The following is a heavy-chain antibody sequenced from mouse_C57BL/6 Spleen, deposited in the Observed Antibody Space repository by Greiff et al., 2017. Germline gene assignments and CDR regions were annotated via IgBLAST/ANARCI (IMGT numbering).Heavy chain of an antibody. Sequence: VQLQESGPGLVAPSQSLSITCTVSGFSLTSYAISWVRQPPGKGLEWLGVIWTGGGTNYNSALKSRLSISKDNSKSQVFLKMNSLQTDDTARYYCARDSSGYGGYAMDYWGQGTSVTVSS. CDR2: IWTGGGT. J-gene: IGHJ4*01. V-gene: IGHV2-9-1*01. CDR1: GFSLTSYA. D-gene: IGHD3-2*02. CDR3: ARDSSGYGGYAMDY.